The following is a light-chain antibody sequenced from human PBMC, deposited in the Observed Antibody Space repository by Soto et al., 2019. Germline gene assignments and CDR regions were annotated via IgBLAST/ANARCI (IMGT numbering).Light chain of an antibody. CDR3: SSYTSSSTVYV. V-gene: IGLV2-14*01. CDR2: DVS. J-gene: IGLJ1*01. CDR1: SIDVGGYNY. Sequence: QSALTQPASVSGSPGQSITISCTGTSIDVGGYNYVSWYQQHPGKAPKLMIYDVSNRPSGVSNRFSGSKSGNTASLTISGLQAEDEADYYCSSYTSSSTVYVFGTGTKLTVL.